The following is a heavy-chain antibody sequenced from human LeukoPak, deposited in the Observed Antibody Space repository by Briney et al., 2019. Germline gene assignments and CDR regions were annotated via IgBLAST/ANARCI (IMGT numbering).Heavy chain of an antibody. CDR3: ARVAVEMATYFDY. D-gene: IGHD5-24*01. Sequence: SETLSLTCTVSGGSISSYYWSWIRQPPGKGLEWIGYIYYSGSTNYNPSLKSRVTISVDTSKNQFSLKLSSVTAADTAVYYCARVAVEMATYFDYWGWGTLVTVSS. CDR2: IYYSGST. J-gene: IGHJ4*02. CDR1: GGSISSYY. V-gene: IGHV4-59*01.